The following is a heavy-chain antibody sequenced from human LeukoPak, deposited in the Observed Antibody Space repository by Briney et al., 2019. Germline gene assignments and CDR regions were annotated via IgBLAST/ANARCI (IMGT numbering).Heavy chain of an antibody. CDR2: INWAGSNT. Sequence: PGGSLRLSCAASGGAINDYGMSWVRQAPGKALEWVSGINWAGSNTYYAESVKGRFTISRDSAEKSLYLQMDSLRDDDTALYYCVKDLSSNWYGFDSWGQGTLVTVSS. V-gene: IGHV3-20*04. CDR1: GGAINDYG. J-gene: IGHJ4*02. D-gene: IGHD6-13*01. CDR3: VKDLSSNWYGFDS.